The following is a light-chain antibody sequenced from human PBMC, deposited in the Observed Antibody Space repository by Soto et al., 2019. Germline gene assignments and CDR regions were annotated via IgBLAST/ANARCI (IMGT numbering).Light chain of an antibody. CDR2: GTS. CDR1: QSVSSSY. Sequence: EIVLTQSPDTLSLSPGERATLSCRASQSVSSSYLAWYLQKPGQAPRLLIYGTSSRATGIPDRFSGSGSGTDFTLTISRLEPEDFAVYYCQQYGSSPLTFGGGTKVEIK. V-gene: IGKV3-20*01. J-gene: IGKJ4*01. CDR3: QQYGSSPLT.